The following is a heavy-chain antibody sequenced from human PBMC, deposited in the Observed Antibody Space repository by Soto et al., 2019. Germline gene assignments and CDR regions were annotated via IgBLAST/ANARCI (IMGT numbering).Heavy chain of an antibody. D-gene: IGHD1-26*01. V-gene: IGHV4-31*03. CDR1: GGSISSGGYY. CDR2: IYYSGST. J-gene: IGHJ4*02. CDR3: ARRYGGNLDY. Sequence: SETLSLTCTVSGGSISSGGYYWSWIRQHPGKGLEWIGYIYYSGSTYYNPSLKSRVTISVDTSKNQFSLKLSSVTAADTAVYYCARRYGGNLDYWGQGTRVTVSS.